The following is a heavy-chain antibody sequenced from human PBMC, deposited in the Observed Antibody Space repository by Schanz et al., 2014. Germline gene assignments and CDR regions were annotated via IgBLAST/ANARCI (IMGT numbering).Heavy chain of an antibody. CDR1: GGSISGSSYH. CDR3: ARQERGIWGHNGMDV. V-gene: IGHV4-39*01. Sequence: QLQLQESGPGLVKPSETLSLTCTVSGGSISGSSYHWGWTRQPPGKGPEWIGPISYSGSTYYNPPIKRRVPKTLDPSKNQSPLKLCSVTAADTAIYYCARQERGIWGHNGMDVWGQGTTVTVSS. J-gene: IGHJ6*02. D-gene: IGHD2-15*01. CDR2: ISYSGST.